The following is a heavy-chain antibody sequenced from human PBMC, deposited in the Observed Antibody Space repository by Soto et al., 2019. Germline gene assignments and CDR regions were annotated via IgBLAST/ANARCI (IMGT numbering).Heavy chain of an antibody. Sequence: QVQLQESGPGLVKPSQTLSLTCTVSGGSISSGGYYWSWIRQHPGKGLEWIGYIYYSGSTYYNPSLKSRVTLSVDTSKNQLSLKLSSVPAADTAVYYCARSSQSTVTTCDYGGQGTLVTVSS. CDR1: GGSISSGGYY. J-gene: IGHJ4*02. CDR2: IYYSGST. V-gene: IGHV4-31*03. CDR3: ARSSQSTVTTCDY. D-gene: IGHD4-17*01.